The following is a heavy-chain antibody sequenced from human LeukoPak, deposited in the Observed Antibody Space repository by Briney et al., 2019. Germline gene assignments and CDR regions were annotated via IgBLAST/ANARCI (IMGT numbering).Heavy chain of an antibody. J-gene: IGHJ4*02. D-gene: IGHD2-15*01. CDR1: GFTFSSFW. Sequence: PGGSLRLSCAGSGFTFSSFWMSWVRQAPGKGLEWVANIKQDGSERHYVDSVKGRFTISRDNAKNSLYLQMNRLRAEDTAVYYCAKVLGGLWPGIDYWGQGTVVTVSS. CDR3: AKVLGGLWPGIDY. V-gene: IGHV3-7*02. CDR2: IKQDGSER.